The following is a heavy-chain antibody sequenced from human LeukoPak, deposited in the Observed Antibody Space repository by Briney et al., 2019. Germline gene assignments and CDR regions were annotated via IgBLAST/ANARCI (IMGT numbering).Heavy chain of an antibody. J-gene: IGHJ5*02. Sequence: GGSLRLSCAASGFTVSSNYMSWVRQAPGKGLEWVSVIYSGGSTYYADSVKGRFTISRDNSKNTLYLQMNSLRAEDTAVYYCARDFLWSGFYHQTFDAWGEGTLVTVSS. CDR2: IYSGGST. V-gene: IGHV3-53*01. D-gene: IGHD3-3*01. CDR3: ARDFLWSGFYHQTFDA. CDR1: GFTVSSNY.